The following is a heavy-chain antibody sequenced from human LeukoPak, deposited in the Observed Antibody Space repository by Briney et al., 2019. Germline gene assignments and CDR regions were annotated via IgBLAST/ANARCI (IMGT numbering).Heavy chain of an antibody. J-gene: IGHJ4*02. CDR3: AKAAEWLRSPFDY. V-gene: IGHV3-30*02. CDR1: GFTFSTYG. CDR2: IRYDGNYK. D-gene: IGHD5-12*01. Sequence: GGSLRPSCAASGFTFSTYGLHWVRQAPGKGLEWVTFIRYDGNYKYYADSVKGRFTISRDNSKNTLYLQMNSLRADDTAVYYCAKAAEWLRSPFDYWGQGTLVTVSS.